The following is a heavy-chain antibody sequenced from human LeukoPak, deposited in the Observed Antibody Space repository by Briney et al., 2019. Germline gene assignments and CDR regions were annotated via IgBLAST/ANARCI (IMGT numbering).Heavy chain of an antibody. D-gene: IGHD4-23*01. V-gene: IGHV3-74*01. CDR3: YGGNAES. Sequence: GGSLRLSCTASGFTFSSYWMHWVRQAPGKGLVWVSGINSDGSDTYYADSVKGRFTISRDNTKNALYLQMNSLRAEDTAVYYCYGGNAESWGQGTLVTVSS. CDR2: INSDGSDT. CDR1: GFTFSSYW. J-gene: IGHJ1*01.